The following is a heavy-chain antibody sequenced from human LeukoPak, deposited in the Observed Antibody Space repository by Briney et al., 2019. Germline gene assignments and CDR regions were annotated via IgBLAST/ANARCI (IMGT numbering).Heavy chain of an antibody. CDR2: ISSSGSTI. D-gene: IGHD5-18*01. CDR1: GFTFSDYY. CDR3: AGQLWFQPTDY. Sequence: GGSLRLSCAASGFTFSDYYMCWIRQAPGKGLEWVSYISSSGSTIYYADSVKGRFTISRDNAKNSLYLQMNSLRAEDTAVYYCAGQLWFQPTDYWGQGTLVTVSS. V-gene: IGHV3-11*01. J-gene: IGHJ4*02.